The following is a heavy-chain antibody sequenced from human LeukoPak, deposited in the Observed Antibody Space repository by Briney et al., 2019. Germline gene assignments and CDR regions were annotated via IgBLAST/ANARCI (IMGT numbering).Heavy chain of an antibody. V-gene: IGHV3-48*02. D-gene: IGHD5-24*01. J-gene: IGHJ4*02. CDR2: ISSGSGTV. CDR1: GFTFSSYG. CDR3: ARVGDGHSANYLDF. Sequence: GGSLRLSCAASGFTFSSYGMTWVRQAPGSGLEWVSYISSGSGTVYQSDSVRGRFTVSRDDAKNSLYLQMNSLRDEDTAMFYCARVGDGHSANYLDFWGQGTLVTVSS.